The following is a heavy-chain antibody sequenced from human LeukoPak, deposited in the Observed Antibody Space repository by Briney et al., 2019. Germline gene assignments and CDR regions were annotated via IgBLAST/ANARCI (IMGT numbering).Heavy chain of an antibody. D-gene: IGHD3-10*01. J-gene: IGHJ6*02. CDR2: IYPADSDT. Sequence: GESLKISCEGSGYMFTTYWIVWVRQMPGKGLEWMGVIYPADSDTKYSPSFQGQVTISADKSISTAYLQWSSLKASHTAMYYCARLPYMLRGLQYGMDVWGQGTTVTVSS. CDR3: ARLPYMLRGLQYGMDV. CDR1: GYMFTTYW. V-gene: IGHV5-51*01.